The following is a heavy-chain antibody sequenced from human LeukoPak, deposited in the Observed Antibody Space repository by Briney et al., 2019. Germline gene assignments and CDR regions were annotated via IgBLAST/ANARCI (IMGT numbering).Heavy chain of an antibody. Sequence: PSETLSLTCTVSGGSISSYYWSWIRQPPGKGLEWIGYIYYSGSTNYNPSLKSRVTISVDTSKNQFSPKLSSVTAADTAVYYCARGLTAAGVWFDPWGQGTLVTVSS. V-gene: IGHV4-59*01. CDR3: ARGLTAAGVWFDP. CDR1: GGSISSYY. J-gene: IGHJ5*02. D-gene: IGHD6-13*01. CDR2: IYYSGST.